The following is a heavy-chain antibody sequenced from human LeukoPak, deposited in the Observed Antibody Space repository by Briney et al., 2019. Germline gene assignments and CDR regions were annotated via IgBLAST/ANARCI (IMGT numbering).Heavy chain of an antibody. V-gene: IGHV3-48*01. CDR1: GFSFSSYS. J-gene: IGHJ4*02. CDR3: ARERKYDSNFDY. Sequence: GGSLRLSCAASGFSFSSYSMNWVRQAPGKGLQWISYISSGSSTMYYADSVKGRFTISRDNAKNTLYLQMNSLRAEDTAVYYCARERKYDSNFDYWGQGILVTVSS. CDR2: ISSGSSTM. D-gene: IGHD1-1*01.